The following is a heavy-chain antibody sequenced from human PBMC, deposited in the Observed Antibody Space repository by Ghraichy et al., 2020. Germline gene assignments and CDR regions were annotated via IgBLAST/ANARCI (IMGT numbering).Heavy chain of an antibody. D-gene: IGHD6-13*01. CDR3: AKGIAVTGGYFQH. V-gene: IGHV3-23*01. CDR1: GFSFSSYA. Sequence: GGSLRLSCAASGFSFSSYAMSWVRQAPGKGLQWVSAITGDSANTYYAGSVKGRFTISRDNSKNTVYLQVNNLRAEDTAVYYCAKGIAVTGGYFQHWGQGTLATVSS. CDR2: ITGDSANT. J-gene: IGHJ1*01.